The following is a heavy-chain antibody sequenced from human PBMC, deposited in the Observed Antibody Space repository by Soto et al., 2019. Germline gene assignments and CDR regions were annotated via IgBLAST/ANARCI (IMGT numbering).Heavy chain of an antibody. CDR3: ARDLNDFRSAYFLGWF. Sequence: GVSLRLSCSSCVVTFISDVIHLLLQAPVNGLEWVAVIWYYGSNKYYADSVKGRFTISRYNSKNTLYLQMNSLRAEDTAVYYCARDLNDFRSAYFLGWF. CDR2: IWYYGSNK. V-gene: IGHV3-33*01. CDR1: VVTFISDV. D-gene: IGHD3-3*01. J-gene: IGHJ5*01.